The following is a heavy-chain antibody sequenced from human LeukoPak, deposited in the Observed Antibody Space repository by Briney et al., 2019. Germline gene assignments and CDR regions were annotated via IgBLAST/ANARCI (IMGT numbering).Heavy chain of an antibody. CDR3: ARVGSELPPNALDF. V-gene: IGHV3-20*04. CDR1: GFTFDDYG. D-gene: IGHD3/OR15-3a*01. Sequence: GGSLRLSCAASGFTFDDYGMSWVRQAPGKGLEWVSGINWNGDSTGYADSVKGRFTISRDNAKNSLFLQMYSLRAEDTALYYCARVGSELPPNALDFWGQGTLVTVSS. CDR2: INWNGDST. J-gene: IGHJ4*02.